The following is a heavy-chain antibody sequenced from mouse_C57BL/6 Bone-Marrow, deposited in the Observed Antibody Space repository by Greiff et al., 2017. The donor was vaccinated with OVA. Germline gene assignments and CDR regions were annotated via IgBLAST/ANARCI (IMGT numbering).Heavy chain of an antibody. CDR1: GYSFTGYF. J-gene: IGHJ2*01. Sequence: VQLQQSGPELVKPGDSVKISCKASGYSFTGYFMNWVMQSHGKSLEWIGRINPYNGDTFYNQKFKGKATLTVDKSSSTAHMELRSLTSEDSAVYYCAREDYYGSSYGYFDYWGQGTTLTVSS. D-gene: IGHD1-1*01. CDR2: INPYNGDT. CDR3: AREDYYGSSYGYFDY. V-gene: IGHV1-20*01.